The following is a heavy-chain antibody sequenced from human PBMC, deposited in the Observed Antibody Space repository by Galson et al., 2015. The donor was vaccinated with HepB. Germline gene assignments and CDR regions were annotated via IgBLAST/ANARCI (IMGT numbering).Heavy chain of an antibody. J-gene: IGHJ4*02. CDR1: GFTFGSYD. CDR2: ISGTGVTT. Sequence: SLRLSCAASGFTFGSYDMSWVRQAPGKGLEWVSGISGTGVTTYYADPVKGRFTISRDNSKNTLYVQMYGLRAEDTALYYCAKAGMTSTWGYFDYWGQGRLVTVSS. D-gene: IGHD1-26*01. CDR3: AKAGMTSTWGYFDY. V-gene: IGHV3-23*01.